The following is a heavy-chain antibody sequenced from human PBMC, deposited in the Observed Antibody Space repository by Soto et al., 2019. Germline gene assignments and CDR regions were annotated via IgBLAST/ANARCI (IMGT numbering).Heavy chain of an antibody. CDR2: MYRSGST. CDR1: GGSISSSDYY. CDR3: ARDRRSGYYDSSGYSLFDY. D-gene: IGHD3-22*01. V-gene: IGHV4-39*07. J-gene: IGHJ4*02. Sequence: SETLSLTCTVSGGSISSSDYYWGWIRQPPGKGLEWIGSMYRSGSTYYNPSLKSRVTISVDTSKNQFSLKLSSVTAADTAVYYCARDRRSGYYDSSGYSLFDYWGQGTLVTVPS.